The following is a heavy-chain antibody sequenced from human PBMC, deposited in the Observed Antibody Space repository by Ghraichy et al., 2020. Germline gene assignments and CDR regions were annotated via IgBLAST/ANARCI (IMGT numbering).Heavy chain of an antibody. CDR1: GGSISSSSYY. CDR3: ARPNYPRHKDAFDI. J-gene: IGHJ3*02. V-gene: IGHV4-39*01. D-gene: IGHD2-8*01. CDR2: IYYSGST. Sequence: SETLSLTCTVSGGSISSSSYYWGWIRQPPGKGLEWIGSIYYSGSTYYNPSLKSRVTISVDTSKNQFSLKLSSATAADTAVYYCARPNYPRHKDAFDIWGQGTMVTVSS.